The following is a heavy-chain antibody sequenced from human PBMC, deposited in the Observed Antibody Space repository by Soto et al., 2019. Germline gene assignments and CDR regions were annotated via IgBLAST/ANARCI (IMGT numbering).Heavy chain of an antibody. Sequence: QVQLVQSGAEVKKPGASVKVSCKASGYTFTSYAMHWVRQAPGQRLEWMGWINAGNGNTKYSQKFQGRVTITRDTPASTAYMELSSLRSEDTAVYYCAREDDPGYGSGSFYINWFDPWGQGTLVTVSS. D-gene: IGHD3-10*01. CDR3: AREDDPGYGSGSFYINWFDP. J-gene: IGHJ5*02. CDR1: GYTFTSYA. V-gene: IGHV1-3*01. CDR2: INAGNGNT.